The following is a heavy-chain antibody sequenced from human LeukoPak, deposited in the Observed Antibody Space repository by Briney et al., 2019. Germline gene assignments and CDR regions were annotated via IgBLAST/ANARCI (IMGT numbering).Heavy chain of an antibody. J-gene: IGHJ6*03. Sequence: SETLSLTCAVYGGSFSGYYWSWIRQPPGKGLEWIGEINHSGSTNYNPSLKSRVTISVDTSKNQFSLKLSSVTAADTAVYYCARGEGSSTLLSMDVWGKGTTVTVSS. CDR3: ARGEGSSTLLSMDV. CDR1: GGSFSGYY. CDR2: INHSGST. V-gene: IGHV4-34*01. D-gene: IGHD2-2*01.